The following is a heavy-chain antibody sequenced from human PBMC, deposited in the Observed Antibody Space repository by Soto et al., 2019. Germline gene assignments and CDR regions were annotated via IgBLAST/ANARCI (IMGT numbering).Heavy chain of an antibody. J-gene: IGHJ4*02. D-gene: IGHD2-2*01. CDR3: ARLETSRYCSSTSCQN. CDR1: GGTFSSYT. CDR2: IIPILGIA. V-gene: IGHV1-69*02. Sequence: ASVKVSCKASGGTFSSYTISWVRQAPGQGLEWMGRIIPILGIANYAQKFQGRVTITADKSTSTAYMELSSLRSEDTAVYYCARLETSRYCSSTSCQNWGQGTLVTVSS.